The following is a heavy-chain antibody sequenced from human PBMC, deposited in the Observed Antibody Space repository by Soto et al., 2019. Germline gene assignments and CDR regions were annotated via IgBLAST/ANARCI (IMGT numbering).Heavy chain of an antibody. CDR2: IYRTGST. D-gene: IGHD1-7*01. J-gene: IGHJ4*02. Sequence: QVQLQESGPGLVKPSGTLSLTCAVSGGSFTSNNWWPWVRQPPGQGLEWIGEIYRTGSTNYNPSLKSRVTISPDTSENPFCLKVTSLTAADTAVYYCASRDPGTSVDYWGQGTLVTVSS. CDR3: ASRDPGTSVDY. CDR1: GGSFTSNNW. V-gene: IGHV4-4*02.